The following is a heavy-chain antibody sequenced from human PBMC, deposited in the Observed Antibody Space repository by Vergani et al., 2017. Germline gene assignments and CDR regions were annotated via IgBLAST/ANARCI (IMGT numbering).Heavy chain of an antibody. Sequence: QVQLVPSGAEVKKPGASVKVSCKSSGYTFTSYGISWLRQAPGQGLEWRGWISAYNGNTNYAQKLQGRVTMTTDTSTSTVYMELRSLRSDDTAVYYCARGSVVVAAICTFDIWGQGTMVTVSS. D-gene: IGHD2-15*01. V-gene: IGHV1-18*01. CDR1: GYTFTSYG. J-gene: IGHJ3*02. CDR3: ARGSVVVAAICTFDI. CDR2: ISAYNGNT.